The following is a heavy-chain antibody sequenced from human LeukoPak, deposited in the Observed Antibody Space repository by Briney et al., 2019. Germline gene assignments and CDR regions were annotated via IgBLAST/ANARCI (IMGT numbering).Heavy chain of an antibody. CDR2: ISGSGGST. V-gene: IGHV3-23*01. Sequence: GGSLRLSCAGSGFTFSSYAMSWVRQAPGKGLEWVSAISGSGGSTYYADSVKGRFTISRDNSKNTLSLQMNSLRAEDTAVYYCAKEWEYQLLVQFDYWGQGTLVTVSS. CDR3: AKEWEYQLLVQFDY. D-gene: IGHD2-2*01. J-gene: IGHJ4*02. CDR1: GFTFSSYA.